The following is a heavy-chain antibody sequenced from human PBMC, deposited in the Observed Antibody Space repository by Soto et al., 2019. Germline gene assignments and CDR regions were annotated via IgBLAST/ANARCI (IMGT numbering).Heavy chain of an antibody. CDR1: GFTFSNAW. CDR3: TTEDQTTVTTLDY. CDR2: IKSKTDGGTT. V-gene: IGHV3-15*01. Sequence: GGSLRLSCAASGFTFSNAWMSWVRQAPGKGLEWVGRIKSKTDGGTTDYAAPVKGRFTISRDDSKNTLYLQMNSLKTEDTAVYYCTTEDQTTVTTLDYWGQGTLVTVSS. D-gene: IGHD4-17*01. J-gene: IGHJ4*02.